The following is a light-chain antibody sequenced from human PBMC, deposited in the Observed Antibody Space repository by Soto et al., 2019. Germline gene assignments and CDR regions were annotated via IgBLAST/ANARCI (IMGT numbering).Light chain of an antibody. J-gene: IGLJ1*01. CDR3: GSYTSSNTYV. V-gene: IGLV2-14*01. Sequence: QSVLTQPASVSGSPGRSITISCTGTSSDVGGYIYVSWYQQHPGKAPKLMIYEVSNRPSGVSNRFSGSKSSNTASLTISGLQAEDEADYYCGSYTSSNTYVFGTGTKVTVL. CDR1: SSDVGGYIY. CDR2: EVS.